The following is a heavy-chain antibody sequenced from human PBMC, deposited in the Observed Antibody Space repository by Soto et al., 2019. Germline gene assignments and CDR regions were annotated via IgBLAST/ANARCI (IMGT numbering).Heavy chain of an antibody. CDR1: GGSVSSRSHF. CDR3: ARYDAESGSNKLDP. D-gene: IGHD5-12*01. CDR2: IYYTGNT. Sequence: QVQLQESGPGVVKPSDTLSVTCTASGGSVSSRSHFWSWIRQPPRGGLQWIGYIYYTGNTNYSPSLKSRATLSVDTSRNQFSLRLTSVTAADTAIYYCARYDAESGSNKLDPWGQGTLVTVSS. J-gene: IGHJ5*02. V-gene: IGHV4-61*01.